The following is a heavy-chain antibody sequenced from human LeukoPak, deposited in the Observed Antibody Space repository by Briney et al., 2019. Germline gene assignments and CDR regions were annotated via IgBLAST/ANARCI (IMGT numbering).Heavy chain of an antibody. CDR3: ARDLIHCGGDCYPDY. CDR1: GGTFSSYA. CDR2: IIPILGIA. J-gene: IGHJ4*02. D-gene: IGHD2-21*02. Sequence: ASVKVSCKASGGTFSSYAISWVRQAPGQGLEWMGRIIPILGIANYAQKFQGRVTITADKSTSTAYMELRSLRSDDTAVYYCARDLIHCGGDCYPDYWGQGTLVTVSS. V-gene: IGHV1-69*04.